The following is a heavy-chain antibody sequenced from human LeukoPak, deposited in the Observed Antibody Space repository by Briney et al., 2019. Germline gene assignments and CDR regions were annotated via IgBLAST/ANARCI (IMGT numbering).Heavy chain of an antibody. CDR3: ARDLDTYVVLTAYDTFDI. CDR2: IKPSGSEK. D-gene: IGHD2-21*02. Sequence: GGSLRLSCEGSGFTFGNYWMTWVRQAPGKGLEWVANIKPSGSEKHYADSVEGRFTISRDNAKNSLYLQMNSLRAEDTAVYYCARDLDTYVVLTAYDTFDIWGQGTMVTVSS. V-gene: IGHV3-7*01. J-gene: IGHJ3*02. CDR1: GFTFGNYW.